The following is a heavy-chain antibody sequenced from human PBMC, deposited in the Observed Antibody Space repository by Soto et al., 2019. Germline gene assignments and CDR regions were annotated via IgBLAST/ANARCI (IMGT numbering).Heavy chain of an antibody. CDR2: FIPIFGTA. D-gene: IGHD3-10*01. V-gene: IGHV1-69*13. J-gene: IGHJ6*02. CDR1: GGTFSSYA. Sequence: SVKVSCKASGGTFSSYAISWVRQAPGQGLEWMGGFIPIFGTANYAQKFQGRVTITADESTSTAYMELSSLRSEDTAVYYCARVAGITMDRGDPYGMDVWGQGTTVTVSS. CDR3: ARVAGITMDRGDPYGMDV.